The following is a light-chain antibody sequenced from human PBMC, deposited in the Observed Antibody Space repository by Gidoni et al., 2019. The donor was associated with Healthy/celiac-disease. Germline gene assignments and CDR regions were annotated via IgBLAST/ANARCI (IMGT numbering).Light chain of an antibody. CDR2: EVS. J-gene: IGLJ3*02. CDR1: SSDVGGYHY. Sequence: QSALTQPASVSGSPGQSITISCTGTSSDVGGYHYVSCYQQHPGNAPKLMIYEVSNRPSGVPDRFSGSKSGNTASLTISGLQAEDEADYYCSSYTSSSTLEGVFGGGTKLTVL. V-gene: IGLV2-14*01. CDR3: SSYTSSSTLEGV.